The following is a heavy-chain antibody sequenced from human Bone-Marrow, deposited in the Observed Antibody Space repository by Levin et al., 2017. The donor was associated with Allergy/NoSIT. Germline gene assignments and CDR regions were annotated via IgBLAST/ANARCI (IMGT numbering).Heavy chain of an antibody. CDR1: GFSFSVYW. V-gene: IGHV3-7*01. J-gene: IGHJ6*03. D-gene: IGHD3-16*01. Sequence: SCAASGFSFSVYWMSWVRQAPGKGLEWVANIKEDGLEKAYVDSVKGRFTISRDNAKSSLFLQMNSLRVEDTAVYFCARRPWGNSIDAGYFYYMDVWGKGTTVTVSS. CDR2: IKEDGLEK. CDR3: ARRPWGNSIDAGYFYYMDV.